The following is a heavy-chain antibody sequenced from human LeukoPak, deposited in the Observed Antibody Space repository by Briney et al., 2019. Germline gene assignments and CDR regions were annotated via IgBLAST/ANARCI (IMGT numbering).Heavy chain of an antibody. D-gene: IGHD3-22*01. J-gene: IGHJ4*02. CDR3: ARVYYDSSALGYFDY. CDR1: GFTFSSYS. Sequence: GGSLRLSCAASGFTFSSYSMNWVRQAPGKGLEWVSSISSSSSYIYYADSVKGRFTISRDNAKNSLYLQMNSLRAEDTAVYYCARVYYDSSALGYFDYWGQGTPVTASS. V-gene: IGHV3-21*01. CDR2: ISSSSSYI.